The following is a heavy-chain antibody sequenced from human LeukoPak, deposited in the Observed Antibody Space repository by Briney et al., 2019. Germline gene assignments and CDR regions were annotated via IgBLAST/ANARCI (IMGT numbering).Heavy chain of an antibody. V-gene: IGHV4-30-4*01. CDR3: ARAWTSAGRFDF. CDR1: GDSISDGDYY. J-gene: IGHJ4*02. D-gene: IGHD6-13*01. CDR2: IYYSGGT. Sequence: SQTLSLTCTVSGDSISDGDYYWSWIRQPPGKGLEWLGYIYYSGGTYYNPSLKSRLTISVDTSRNQFSLKLSSVTAADTAVYYCARAWTSAGRFDFWGQGTLVPVSS.